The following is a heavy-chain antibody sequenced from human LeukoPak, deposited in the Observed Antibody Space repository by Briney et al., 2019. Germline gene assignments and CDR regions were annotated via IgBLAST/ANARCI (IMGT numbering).Heavy chain of an antibody. CDR2: IYYSGGT. CDR1: GGSISSYY. CDR3: ARLGFSNSGSYLAPSDY. Sequence: SESLSLTCTVSGGSISSYYWSWIRQPPGKGLEWIGYIYYSGGTNYNPSLKSRVTISVDTSKNQFSLKLSSVTAADTAVYYCARLGFSNSGSYLAPSDYWGQGTLVTVSS. J-gene: IGHJ4*02. D-gene: IGHD1-26*01. V-gene: IGHV4-59*08.